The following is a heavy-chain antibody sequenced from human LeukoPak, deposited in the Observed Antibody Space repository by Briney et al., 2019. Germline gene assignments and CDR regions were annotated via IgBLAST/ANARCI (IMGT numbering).Heavy chain of an antibody. CDR2: IKQDGSGK. CDR1: GFTFSTYW. J-gene: IGHJ3*02. V-gene: IGHV3-7*01. D-gene: IGHD2-21*02. CDR3: ARKGEVTAPTKNAFDI. Sequence: PGGSLRLSCAASGFTFSTYWMSWVRQAPGKGLEWVANIKQDGSGKYYVDSVKGRFTTSRDNAKNSLYLQMNSLRAEDTAVYFCARKGEVTAPTKNAFDIWGQGTMVTVSS.